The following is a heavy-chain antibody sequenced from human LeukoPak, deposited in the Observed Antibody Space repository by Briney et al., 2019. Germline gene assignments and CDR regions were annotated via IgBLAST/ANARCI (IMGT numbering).Heavy chain of an antibody. CDR2: ISGRGGST. CDR3: AKDRGSGWPQFDY. V-gene: IGHV3-23*01. CDR1: GFSFGSYA. D-gene: IGHD6-19*01. Sequence: GGSLRLSCAASGFSFGSYAMSWVRQAPGKGLEWVSAISGRGGSTYYADSVKGRFIISRDNSKNTLYLQMNSLRAEDTAVYYCAKDRGSGWPQFDYWGQGTLVTVSS. J-gene: IGHJ4*02.